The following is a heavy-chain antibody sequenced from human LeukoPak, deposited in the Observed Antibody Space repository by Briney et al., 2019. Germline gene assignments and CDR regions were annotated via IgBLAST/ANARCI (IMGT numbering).Heavy chain of an antibody. V-gene: IGHV4-59*11. CDR2: IYYSGST. CDR3: ARRYSSSWFY. D-gene: IGHD6-13*01. Sequence: PSETLSLTCIVSGGSISSHYWSWIRQPPGKGLEWIGYIYYSGSTNYNPSLKSRVTISVDTSKNQFSLNLSSVTAADTAVYYCARRYSSSWFYWGQGTLVTVSS. J-gene: IGHJ4*02. CDR1: GGSISSHY.